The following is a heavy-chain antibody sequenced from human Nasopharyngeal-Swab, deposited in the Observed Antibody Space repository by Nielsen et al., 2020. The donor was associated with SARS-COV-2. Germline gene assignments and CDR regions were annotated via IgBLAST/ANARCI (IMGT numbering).Heavy chain of an antibody. Sequence: ASVKVSCKASGYTFTSYAMHWVRQAPGQRLEWMGWINAGNGNTKYSQKFQGRVTIARDTYASTAYMELSSLRSEDTAVYYCAIYHRITGTVNWGQGTLVTVSS. CDR3: AIYHRITGTVN. J-gene: IGHJ1*01. D-gene: IGHD1-7*01. CDR2: INAGNGNT. V-gene: IGHV1-3*01. CDR1: GYTFTSYA.